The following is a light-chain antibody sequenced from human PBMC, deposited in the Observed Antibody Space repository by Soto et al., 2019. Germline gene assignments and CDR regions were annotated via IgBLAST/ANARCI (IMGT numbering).Light chain of an antibody. CDR1: QSISSY. CDR2: AAS. CDR3: QQSYTIPLT. V-gene: IGKV1-39*01. J-gene: IGKJ4*01. Sequence: DIQMTQSPSSLSASVGDRVTITCRASQSISSYLNWYQHKPGRAPKLLIYAASSLQSGVPSRFSGTGSRTDFTLTISTLQPEDFAIYYCQQSYTIPLTFGGGTKVEIK.